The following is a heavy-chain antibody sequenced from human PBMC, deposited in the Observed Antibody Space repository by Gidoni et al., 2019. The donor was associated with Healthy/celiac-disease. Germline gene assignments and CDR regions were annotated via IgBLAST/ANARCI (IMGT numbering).Heavy chain of an antibody. CDR3: ARDSRLRFLEYLPRRTHYYGMDV. Sequence: QVQLVQSGAEVKKPGSSVKVSCKASGGTFSSYAISCVRQAPGQGLEWMGGIIPIFGTANYAQKFQGRVTITADESTSTAYMELSSLRSEDTAVYYCARDSRLRFLEYLPRRTHYYGMDVWGKGTTVTVSS. V-gene: IGHV1-69*01. D-gene: IGHD3-3*01. CDR2: IIPIFGTA. J-gene: IGHJ6*04. CDR1: GGTFSSYA.